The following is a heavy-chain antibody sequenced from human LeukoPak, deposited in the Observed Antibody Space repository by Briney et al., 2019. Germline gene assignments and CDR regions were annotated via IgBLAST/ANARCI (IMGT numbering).Heavy chain of an antibody. Sequence: GGSLRLSCAASGFTFTSYWMSWVRQAPGKGMEWVANIKQDGSEKYYVDSVKGRFTVSRDNAKNSLYLQMNSLRAEDTAVYYCAGASGGERYWGKGTLVTVSS. J-gene: IGHJ4*02. CDR2: IKQDGSEK. V-gene: IGHV3-7*04. D-gene: IGHD6-19*01. CDR1: GFTFTSYW. CDR3: AGASGGERY.